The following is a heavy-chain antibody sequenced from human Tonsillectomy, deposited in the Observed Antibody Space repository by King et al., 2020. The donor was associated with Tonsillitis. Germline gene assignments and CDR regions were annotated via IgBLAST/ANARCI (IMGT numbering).Heavy chain of an antibody. D-gene: IGHD6-19*01. CDR2: ISSNGGNT. J-gene: IGHJ4*02. V-gene: IGHV3-64*01. Sequence: VQLVESGGGLVQPGGSLRLSCAASGFTFSSYAMHWVRQAPGKGLEYVSAISSNGGNTYYANSVKGRFTISRDNSKNTLYLHMGSLRAEDMAVYYCARGDSSGWYGYFDYWGQGTLVTVSS. CDR1: GFTFSSYA. CDR3: ARGDSSGWYGYFDY.